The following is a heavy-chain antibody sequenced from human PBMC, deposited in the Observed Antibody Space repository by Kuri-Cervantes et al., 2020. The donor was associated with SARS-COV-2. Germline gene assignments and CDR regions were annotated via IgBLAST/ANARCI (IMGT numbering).Heavy chain of an antibody. Sequence: GGSLRLSCAASGFTFSSYWMSWVRQAPGKGLEWVANIKQDGSEKYYVDSVKGRFTISRDNAKNSLYLQMNSLRAEDTAVYYCARDFPEYQLPFDTHADYWGQGTLVTV. CDR2: IKQDGSEK. D-gene: IGHD2-2*01. J-gene: IGHJ4*02. CDR3: ARDFPEYQLPFDTHADY. V-gene: IGHV3-7*01. CDR1: GFTFSSYW.